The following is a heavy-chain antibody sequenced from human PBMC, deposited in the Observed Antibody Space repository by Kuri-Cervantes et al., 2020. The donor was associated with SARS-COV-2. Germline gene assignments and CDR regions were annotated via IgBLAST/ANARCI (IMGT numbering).Heavy chain of an antibody. CDR3: AREDGLWFDP. V-gene: IGHV1-18*01. D-gene: IGHD3/OR15-3a*01. CDR1: GGTFSSYA. Sequence: ASVKVSCKASGGTFSSYAISWVRQAPGQGLEWMGWISGDNNSADFSEKFQGRLTLTTDTSTDTAYMELSSLRSDDTAVYYCAREDGLWFDPWGQGILVTVSS. J-gene: IGHJ5*02. CDR2: ISGDNNSA.